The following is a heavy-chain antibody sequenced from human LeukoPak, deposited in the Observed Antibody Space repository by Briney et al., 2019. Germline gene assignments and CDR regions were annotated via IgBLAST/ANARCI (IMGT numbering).Heavy chain of an antibody. CDR1: GFTFSSYA. J-gene: IGHJ4*02. CDR2: ISGSGGSA. V-gene: IGHV3-23*01. CDR3: AKPLDYGDHHYFDY. Sequence: PGGSLRLSCAASGFTFSSYAMSWVRQAPGKGLEWVSAISGSGGSAYYADSVKGRFTISRDNSKNTLYLQMNSLRAEDTAVYYCAKPLDYGDHHYFDYWGQGTLVTVSS. D-gene: IGHD4-17*01.